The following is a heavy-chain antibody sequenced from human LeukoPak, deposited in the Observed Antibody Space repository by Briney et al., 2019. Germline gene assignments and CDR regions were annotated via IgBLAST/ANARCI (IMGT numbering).Heavy chain of an antibody. CDR3: ARHGTGYSSSWYPLADYYGMDV. Sequence: SETLSLTCAVYGGSFSGYYWSWIRQPPGKGLEWIGEINHSGSTNYNPSLKSRVTISVDTSKNQFSLKLSSVTAADTAVYYCARHGTGYSSSWYPLADYYGMDVWGQGTTVTVSS. CDR2: INHSGST. D-gene: IGHD6-13*01. J-gene: IGHJ6*02. V-gene: IGHV4-34*01. CDR1: GGSFSGYY.